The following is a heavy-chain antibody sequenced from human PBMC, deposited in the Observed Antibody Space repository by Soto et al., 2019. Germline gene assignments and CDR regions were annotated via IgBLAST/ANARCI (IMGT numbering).Heavy chain of an antibody. CDR2: IYYSGST. CDR3: ARQAGYGYIYFDY. Sequence: SESLSLTCTVSGDSIRSSSYYWGWIRQPPGKGLEWIGSIYYSGSTYYNPSLKSRVTISVDTSKNQFSLKLSSVTAADTAVYSCARQAGYGYIYFDYWGQGTLVTVSS. CDR1: GDSIRSSSYY. D-gene: IGHD5-18*01. J-gene: IGHJ4*02. V-gene: IGHV4-39*01.